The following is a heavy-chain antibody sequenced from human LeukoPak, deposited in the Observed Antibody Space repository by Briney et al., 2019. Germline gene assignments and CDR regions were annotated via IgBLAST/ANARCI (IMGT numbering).Heavy chain of an antibody. CDR1: GFTFSSYA. D-gene: IGHD6-13*01. CDR3: ARDLTSSSSWPYYFDY. V-gene: IGHV3-30*04. CDR2: ISYDGSNK. J-gene: IGHJ4*02. Sequence: GGSLRLSCAASGFTFSSYAMHWVRQAPGKGLEWGAVISYDGSNKYYADSVKGRFTISRDNSKNTLYLQMNSLRAEDTAVYYCARDLTSSSSWPYYFDYWGQGTLVTVSS.